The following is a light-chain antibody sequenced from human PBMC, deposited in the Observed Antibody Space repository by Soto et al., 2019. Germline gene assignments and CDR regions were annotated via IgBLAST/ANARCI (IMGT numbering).Light chain of an antibody. Sequence: SYELTQPPSVSVAPGQAARITCGGDNIGTKSVHWYQRKPGQAPVVVVYDDSDRPSGIPERFSGSNSGNTATLTISRVEAGDEADYYCQVWDSSSDHPVVFGGGTKLTVL. J-gene: IGLJ2*01. CDR3: QVWDSSSDHPVV. CDR1: NIGTKS. V-gene: IGLV3-21*02. CDR2: DDS.